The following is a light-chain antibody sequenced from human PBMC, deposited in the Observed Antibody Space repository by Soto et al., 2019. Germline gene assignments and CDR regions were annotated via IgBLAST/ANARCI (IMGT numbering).Light chain of an antibody. Sequence: QSVLTQPPSASGSPGQSVTISCTGTSSDVGGYNYVSWYQQHPGKAPKLMIYEVSKRPSGVPDRFSGSKSGNTASLTVSGLQAEDEADYYCSSYAGSNNLGPHVVFGGGTKLTVL. CDR1: SSDVGGYNY. CDR2: EVS. J-gene: IGLJ2*01. CDR3: SSYAGSNNLGPHVV. V-gene: IGLV2-8*01.